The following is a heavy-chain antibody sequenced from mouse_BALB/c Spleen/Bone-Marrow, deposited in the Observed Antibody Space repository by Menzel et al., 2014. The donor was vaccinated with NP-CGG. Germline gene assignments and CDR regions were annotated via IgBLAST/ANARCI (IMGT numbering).Heavy chain of an antibody. D-gene: IGHD4-1*01. V-gene: IGHV5-17*02. CDR1: GFTFSSFG. CDR2: ISSGSTSI. Sequence: DVQLVESGGGLVQPGGSRKLSCAVSGFTFSSFGMHWVRQAPEKGLEWVAYISSGSTSIFYADTLKGRFTISRDNPKNTLFLQMTSLRSEDTAMYYCARSRGNWDDFDYWGQGTTLTVSS. CDR3: ARSRGNWDDFDY. J-gene: IGHJ2*01.